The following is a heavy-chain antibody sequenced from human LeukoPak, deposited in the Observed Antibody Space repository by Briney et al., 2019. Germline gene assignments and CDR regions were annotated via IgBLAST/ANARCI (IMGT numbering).Heavy chain of an antibody. CDR3: ATNGYYCMDV. V-gene: IGHV4-39*07. Sequence: PSETLSLTCNVSGASMSNYYWVWIRQPPGKGLEWIGSIYHSGTTYSGSTYYNPSLKSRVTISVDTSQNQFSLKVNSLTAADTAVYYCATNGYYCMDVWGKGITVTVSS. CDR2: IYHSGTTYSGST. CDR1: GASMSNYY. J-gene: IGHJ6*03. D-gene: IGHD2-8*01.